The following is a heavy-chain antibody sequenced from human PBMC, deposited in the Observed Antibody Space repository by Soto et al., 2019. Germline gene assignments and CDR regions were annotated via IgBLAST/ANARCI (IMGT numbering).Heavy chain of an antibody. V-gene: IGHV1-69*06. Sequence: QVQLVQSGAEVKKPGSSVKVSCTASGGTFSSYAISWVRQAPGQGLEWMGGIIPIFGTANYAQKFHGRVTITEDKSTSTADMELSSLRSEDTAVSYCARPLKDIVVVVARSYYYYGRDVWVQGTTVTVSS. J-gene: IGHJ6*02. CDR1: GGTFSSYA. CDR2: IIPIFGTA. CDR3: ARPLKDIVVVVARSYYYYGRDV. D-gene: IGHD2-15*01.